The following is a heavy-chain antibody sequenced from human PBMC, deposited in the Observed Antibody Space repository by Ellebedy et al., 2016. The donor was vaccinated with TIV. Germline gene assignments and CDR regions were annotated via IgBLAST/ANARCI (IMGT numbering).Heavy chain of an antibody. D-gene: IGHD4-17*01. CDR2: IGTKAYGGTT. CDR3: NIQHDFGDC. V-gene: IGHV3-49*03. CDR1: GFTFNDYG. Sequence: PGGSLRLSCTASGFTFNDYGLSWFRQAPGKGLEWVGLIGTKAYGGTTEYAASVKGRFTISRDDSKSIAYLLINSLKTEDTAVYYCNIQHDFGDCWGQGTLVTVSS. J-gene: IGHJ4*02.